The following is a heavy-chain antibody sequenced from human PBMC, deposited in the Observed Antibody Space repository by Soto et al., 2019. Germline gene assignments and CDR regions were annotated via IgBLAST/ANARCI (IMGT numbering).Heavy chain of an antibody. D-gene: IGHD5-12*01. CDR1: GYTFTSYG. CDR3: ARGNRPWSGYVAFDY. J-gene: IGHJ4*02. CDR2: ISAYNGNT. V-gene: IGHV1-18*04. Sequence: ASVKVSCKASGYTFTSYGISWVRQTPGQGLEWMGWISAYNGNTNYAQKLQGRVTMTTDTSTSTAYMELRSLRSDDTAVYYCARGNRPWSGYVAFDYWGQGTLVTVSS.